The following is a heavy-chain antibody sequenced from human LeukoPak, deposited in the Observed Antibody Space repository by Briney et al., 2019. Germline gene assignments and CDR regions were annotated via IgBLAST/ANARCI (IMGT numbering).Heavy chain of an antibody. CDR3: ARDQLRYYGSNNYYSDMDF. J-gene: IGHJ6*02. CDR2: ISAYNGGT. CDR1: GYTFTSYA. Sequence: ASVTVSCKASGYTFTSYAIAWVRQAPGQGLEWMAWISAYNGGTNYAQMFRGRITITTDTSTNTCYMELRSLRSDDTAVYFCARDQLRYYGSNNYYSDMDFWGQGTTVTVSS. D-gene: IGHD3-10*01. V-gene: IGHV1-18*01.